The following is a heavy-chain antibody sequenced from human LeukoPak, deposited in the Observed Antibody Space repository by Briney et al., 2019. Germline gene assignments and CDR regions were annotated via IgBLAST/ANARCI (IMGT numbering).Heavy chain of an antibody. D-gene: IGHD3-22*01. CDR2: ISVRGDST. CDR3: ASRNYYDNNGYYYPYYFDY. V-gene: IGHV3-23*01. Sequence: GGSLRLSCAASGLTFRNYAMSWVRQAPGKGLEWVSGISVRGDSTYYADSVKGRFTISRDNSKNTLYLQMNSLRAEDTAIYYCASRNYYDNNGYYYPYYFDYWGQGTLVTISS. J-gene: IGHJ4*02. CDR1: GLTFRNYA.